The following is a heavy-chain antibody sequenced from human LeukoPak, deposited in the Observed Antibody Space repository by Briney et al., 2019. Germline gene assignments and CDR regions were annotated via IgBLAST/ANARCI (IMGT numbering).Heavy chain of an antibody. Sequence: GGSLRLSCTASGFTFGDYAMSWFRQAPGKGREWVGFIRSKAYGGTTEYAASVKGIFTISRDDSKSIAYLQMNSLKTEDPAVYYCTRDKDYDFWSGYYTYYYYYMDVWGKGTTVTVSS. CDR3: TRDKDYDFWSGYYTYYYYYMDV. J-gene: IGHJ6*03. CDR1: GFTFGDYA. CDR2: IRSKAYGGTT. V-gene: IGHV3-49*03. D-gene: IGHD3-3*01.